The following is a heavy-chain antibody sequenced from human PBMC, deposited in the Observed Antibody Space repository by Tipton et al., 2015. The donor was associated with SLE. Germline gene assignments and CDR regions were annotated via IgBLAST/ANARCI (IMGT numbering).Heavy chain of an antibody. CDR3: SSLSRASSFDAFDI. Sequence: TLSLTCTVSGGSISSGGYYWSWIRQAPGKGLEWIGYMFHRGSSAYNPSLKSRVTISLDTSKSQVSLKLRSVTAADTAVYFCSSLSRASSFDAFDIWGQGTLVTVSS. V-gene: IGHV4-61*08. CDR1: GGSISSGGYY. J-gene: IGHJ3*02. CDR2: MFHRGSS.